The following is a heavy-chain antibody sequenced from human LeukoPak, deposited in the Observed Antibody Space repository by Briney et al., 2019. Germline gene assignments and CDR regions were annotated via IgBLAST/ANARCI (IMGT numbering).Heavy chain of an antibody. Sequence: KPGGSLRLSCAASGFTFSDYYMSWIRQAPGKGLEWVSYISSSGSTIYYADSVKGRFTISRDNAKSSLYLQMNSLRAEDTAVYYCARDHLGYCSSTSCLTRDWFDPWGQGTLVTVSS. V-gene: IGHV3-11*01. CDR3: ARDHLGYCSSTSCLTRDWFDP. CDR1: GFTFSDYY. J-gene: IGHJ5*02. CDR2: ISSSGSTI. D-gene: IGHD2-2*01.